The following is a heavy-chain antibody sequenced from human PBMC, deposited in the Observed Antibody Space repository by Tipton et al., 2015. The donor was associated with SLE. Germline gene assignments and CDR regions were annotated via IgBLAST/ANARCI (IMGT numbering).Heavy chain of an antibody. CDR1: GDSMDSGGLF. CDR3: ARGFAITDYFDF. D-gene: IGHD3-16*01. CDR2: IFFTGTT. Sequence: TLSLTCTVSGDSMDSGGLFWSWIRQRPGKGLEWMGHIFFTGTTSYNPSLKSRISLSVDTSKWQFSLRLTSVTAADTAVYFCARGFAITDYFDFWGQGTLVTVSS. V-gene: IGHV4-31*03. J-gene: IGHJ4*02.